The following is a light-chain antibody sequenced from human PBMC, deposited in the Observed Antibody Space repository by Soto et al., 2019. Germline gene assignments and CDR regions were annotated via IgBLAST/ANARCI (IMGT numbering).Light chain of an antibody. CDR3: QQYINWPPLT. CDR2: DAS. CDR1: QSVRSN. Sequence: EIVLTQSPATLSVSPGERATLSCRASQSVRSNLAWYQQKPGQAPRLLIFDASTRATNIPARFTGSGSGTEFTLTISSLQSEEFAVYYCQQYINWPPLTFGGGTKVEIK. J-gene: IGKJ4*01. V-gene: IGKV3-15*01.